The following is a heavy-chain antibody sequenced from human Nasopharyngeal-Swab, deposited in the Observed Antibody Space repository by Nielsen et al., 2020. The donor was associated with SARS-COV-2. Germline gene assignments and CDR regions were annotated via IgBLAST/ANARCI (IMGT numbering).Heavy chain of an antibody. Sequence: WVRQAPGQGLEWMGGIIPIFGTANYAQKFQGRVTITADESTSTAYMELSSLRSEDTAVYYCARGLAGSIAGAYYYDSSGYYYFYYFDYWGQGTLVIVSS. D-gene: IGHD3-22*01. V-gene: IGHV1-69*01. J-gene: IGHJ4*02. CDR3: ARGLAGSIAGAYYYDSSGYYYFYYFDY. CDR2: IIPIFGTA.